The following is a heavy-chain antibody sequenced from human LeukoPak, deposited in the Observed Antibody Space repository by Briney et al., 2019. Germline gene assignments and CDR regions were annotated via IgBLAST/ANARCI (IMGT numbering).Heavy chain of an antibody. D-gene: IGHD4-17*01. V-gene: IGHV3-15*01. Sequence: GGSLRLSCAASGFTFTSAWMTWVRQAPGKGLEWVGRIKSKFDGGTPEYAAPMKGRFTISRDDSKNTLYLQMNSLKTEDTAVYFCTTAPDYGADGGYWGQGTLVTVSS. CDR1: GFTFTSAW. J-gene: IGHJ4*02. CDR2: IKSKFDGGTP. CDR3: TTAPDYGADGGY.